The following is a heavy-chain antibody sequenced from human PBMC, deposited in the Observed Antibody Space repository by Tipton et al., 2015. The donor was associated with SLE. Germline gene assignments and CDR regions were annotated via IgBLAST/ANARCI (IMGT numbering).Heavy chain of an antibody. D-gene: IGHD3-10*01. V-gene: IGHV4-61*02. CDR2: IYNSGTT. CDR1: GGSISSSSYY. J-gene: IGHJ6*02. CDR3: ARGVTLDV. Sequence: TLSLTCTVSGGSISSSSYYWSWIRQPAGKGLEWIGRIYNSGTTNYNPSFKSRVTISLDTSNKEFSLNLRYVTAADTAVYYCARGVTLDVWGQGTTVIVSS.